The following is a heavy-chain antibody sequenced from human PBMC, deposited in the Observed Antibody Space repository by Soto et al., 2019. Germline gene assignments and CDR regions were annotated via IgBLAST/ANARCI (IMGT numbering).Heavy chain of an antibody. CDR3: ARERGYYYDSSGNTNSDAFDI. V-gene: IGHV1-69*01. D-gene: IGHD3-22*01. CDR2: MIPIFGTA. CDR1: GGTFSRYA. J-gene: IGHJ3*02. Sequence: QVQLVQSGAEVKKPGSSVKVSCKASGGTFSRYAISWVRQATGQGRERMGGMIPIFGTANYAKRFPGRATITANESTSTAYMNLSSLRAEDTAVYYCARERGYYYDSSGNTNSDAFDIWGQGTMVTVSS.